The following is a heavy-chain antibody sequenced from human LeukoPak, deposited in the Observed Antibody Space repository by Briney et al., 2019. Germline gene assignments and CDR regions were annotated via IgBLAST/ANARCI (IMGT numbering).Heavy chain of an antibody. J-gene: IGHJ6*02. CDR1: GYSVTSCW. CDR2: IYAGDSDT. V-gene: IGHV5-51*04. CDR3: ATGCSGGSCYSRWSHYSSYGMDV. D-gene: IGHD2-15*01. Sequence: GESLKISCKGSGYSVTSCWSGWVRQMPGKGLGGMGIIYAGDSDTRYSPSFQGQATISADKPISTAYPQWSSLKASYTALYNRATGCSGGSCYSRWSHYSSYGMDVWGQGTTVTVSS.